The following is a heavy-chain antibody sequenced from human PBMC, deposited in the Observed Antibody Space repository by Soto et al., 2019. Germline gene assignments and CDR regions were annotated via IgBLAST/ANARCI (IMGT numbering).Heavy chain of an antibody. D-gene: IGHD2-15*01. CDR3: AKDCSGGSCYGAFDI. CDR2: ISYDGSNK. V-gene: IGHV3-30-3*02. Sequence: QVQLVESGGGVVQPGRSLRLSCAASGFTFSSYAMHWVRQAPGKGLEWVAVISYDGSNKYYADSVKGRFTISRDNSKNTRYLQMNSWRAEDTAVYYCAKDCSGGSCYGAFDIWGQGTMVTVSS. CDR1: GFTFSSYA. J-gene: IGHJ3*02.